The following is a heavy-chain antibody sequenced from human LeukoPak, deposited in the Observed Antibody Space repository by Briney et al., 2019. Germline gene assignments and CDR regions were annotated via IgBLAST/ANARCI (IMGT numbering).Heavy chain of an antibody. J-gene: IGHJ6*02. V-gene: IGHV4-34*01. CDR2: INHSGST. D-gene: IGHD2/OR15-2a*01. Sequence: TASETLSLTCAVYGGSFSGYYWSWVRQPPGKGLEWIGEINHSGSTNYNPSLESRVTISVDTSNNQLSLKLTSVTAADTALYYCTRSGLAGMREYERADFYYYGMDLWGQGTAVTVFS. CDR3: TRSGLAGMREYERADFYYYGMDL. CDR1: GGSFSGYY.